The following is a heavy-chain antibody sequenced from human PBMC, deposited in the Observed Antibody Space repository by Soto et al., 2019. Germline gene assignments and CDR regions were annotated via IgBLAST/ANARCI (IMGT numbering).Heavy chain of an antibody. D-gene: IGHD3-22*01. CDR1: GFTFSSYG. CDR3: ATDSSPDY. J-gene: IGHJ4*02. Sequence: GGSLRLSCAASGFTFSSYGMHWVRQAPGKGLEWVAVISYDGSNKYYADSVKGRFTISRDNSKNTLYLQMNSLRAEDTAVYYCATDSSPDYWGQGTLVTVSS. V-gene: IGHV3-30*03. CDR2: ISYDGSNK.